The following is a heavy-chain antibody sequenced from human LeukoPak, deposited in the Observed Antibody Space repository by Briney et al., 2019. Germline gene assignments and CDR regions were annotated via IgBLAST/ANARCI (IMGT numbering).Heavy chain of an antibody. CDR3: AKVRWGSDNALDS. J-gene: IGHJ4*02. CDR2: ISGSGSYI. Sequence: PGGSLRLSCAASGFTLSSYAMSWVRQAPGKGLEWVSCISGSGSYIYYADSVKGRITISRDNSMNTLYLQMNSLRAEDTAVYYCAKVRWGSDNALDSWGQGTLVTGSS. CDR1: GFTLSSYA. V-gene: IGHV3-23*01. D-gene: IGHD3-16*01.